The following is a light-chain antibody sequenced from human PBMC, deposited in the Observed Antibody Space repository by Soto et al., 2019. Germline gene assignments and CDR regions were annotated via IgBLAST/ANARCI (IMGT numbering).Light chain of an antibody. V-gene: IGKV1-33*01. CDR3: QQYENIPT. CDR1: QNINNY. Sequence: IQMTQSPSSLSASVGERVTITCQASQNINNYLNWYQQKPGRAPKLLIYDASNLEAGVPSRFRGSGSGTDFTFTIRRLKPEDIATDYCQQYENIPTFGQGTRLEIK. CDR2: DAS. J-gene: IGKJ5*01.